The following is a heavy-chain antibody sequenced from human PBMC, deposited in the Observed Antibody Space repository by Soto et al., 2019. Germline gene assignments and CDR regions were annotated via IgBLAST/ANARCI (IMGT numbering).Heavy chain of an antibody. CDR3: AVLLLWFGELDWAFDI. CDR1: GFTFSSYG. Sequence: GGSLRLSCAASGFTFSSYGMHWVRQAPGKGLEWVAVIWYDGSNKYYADSVKGRFTISRDNSKNTLYLQMNSLRAEDTAVYYCAVLLLWFGELDWAFDIWGQGTMVTVSS. V-gene: IGHV3-33*01. CDR2: IWYDGSNK. J-gene: IGHJ3*02. D-gene: IGHD3-10*01.